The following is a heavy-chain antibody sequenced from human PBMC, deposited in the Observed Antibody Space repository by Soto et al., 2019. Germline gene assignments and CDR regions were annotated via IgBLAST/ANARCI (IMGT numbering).Heavy chain of an antibody. V-gene: IGHV3-48*02. D-gene: IGHD1-1*01. CDR1: GFAFSAYA. J-gene: IGHJ4*02. CDR3: VRDPDGINDFDY. CDR2: ISRGGTTT. Sequence: GGSLILSCVASGFAFSAYAMNWVRLAPGKGLEWISFISRGGTTTHYADSVKGRFSISRDDAKNSLYLDMSSLRDEDTAVYYCVRDPDGINDFDYWGQGTLVTVSS.